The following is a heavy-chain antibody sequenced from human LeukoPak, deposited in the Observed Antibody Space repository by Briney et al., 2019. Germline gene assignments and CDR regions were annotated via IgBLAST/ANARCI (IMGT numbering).Heavy chain of an antibody. D-gene: IGHD2-2*01. Sequence: GESLKISCKASGYTFTNYWIGWVRQMPGKGLEWMGIIYPGDSETRYSASFQGQVTISADKSISTAYLQWSSLKASDTAMYYCARHLSSTVFDYWGQGTLVTVSS. CDR1: GYTFTNYW. CDR3: ARHLSSTVFDY. CDR2: IYPGDSET. V-gene: IGHV5-51*01. J-gene: IGHJ4*02.